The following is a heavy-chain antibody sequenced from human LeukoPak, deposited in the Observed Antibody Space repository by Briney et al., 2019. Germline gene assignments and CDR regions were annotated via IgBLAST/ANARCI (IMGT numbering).Heavy chain of an antibody. CDR3: ASRVMLRGALDY. CDR2: ISSSSSTM. Sequence: GGSLRLSCAASGFTFSSYSMNWVRQAPGKGLEWVSYISSSSSTMYYADSVKGRFTISRDNAKNSLYLQMNSLRAEDTAVYYCASRVMLRGALDYWGQGTLVTVSS. J-gene: IGHJ4*02. CDR1: GFTFSSYS. V-gene: IGHV3-48*01. D-gene: IGHD3-16*01.